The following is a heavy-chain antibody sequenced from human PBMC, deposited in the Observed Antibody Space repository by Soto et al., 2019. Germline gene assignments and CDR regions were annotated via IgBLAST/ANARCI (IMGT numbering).Heavy chain of an antibody. D-gene: IGHD2-21*02. CDR3: VVVVVTAAGTVTFHM. J-gene: IGHJ3*02. Sequence: EVQLVESGGGLVQPGGSLRLSCAASGFSFTNDWLHWVRQSPGQGLVWVSRNDNSGSGTTYAGSVKGRFTISRDNAKNTLYLKMNSVRVEDTAMYYCVVVVVTAAGTVTFHMCGQGIMVTVSS. CDR2: NDNSGSGT. V-gene: IGHV3-74*03. CDR1: GFSFTNDW.